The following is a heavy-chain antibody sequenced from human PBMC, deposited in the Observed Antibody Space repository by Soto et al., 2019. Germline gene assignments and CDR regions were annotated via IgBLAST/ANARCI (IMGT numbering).Heavy chain of an antibody. CDR2: INAGNGNT. V-gene: IGHV1-3*05. D-gene: IGHD2-8*02. CDR3: ARGDWWLFDY. Sequence: QVQLVQSGAEEKKPGASVKVSFKTSEYSFTSYDIHWVREAPGQRLEWMGWINAGNGNTKYSQKFQGRVTITRDTSASTAYMELSSLKSEDTAVYYCARGDWWLFDYWGQGTLVTVSS. J-gene: IGHJ4*02. CDR1: EYSFTSYD.